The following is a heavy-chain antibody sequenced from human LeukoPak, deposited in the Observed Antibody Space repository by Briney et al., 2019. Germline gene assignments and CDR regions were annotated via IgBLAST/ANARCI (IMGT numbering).Heavy chain of an antibody. CDR3: ARDRGRWWEPQFY. Sequence: GGSLRLSCAASGFTFSSYWMSWVRQAPGKGLERVANIKQDGSEKYYVDSVKGRFTISRDNAKNSLYLQMNSLRAEDTAVYYCARDRGRWWEPQFYWGQGTLVTVSS. CDR2: IKQDGSEK. J-gene: IGHJ4*02. V-gene: IGHV3-7*01. CDR1: GFTFSSYW. D-gene: IGHD1-26*01.